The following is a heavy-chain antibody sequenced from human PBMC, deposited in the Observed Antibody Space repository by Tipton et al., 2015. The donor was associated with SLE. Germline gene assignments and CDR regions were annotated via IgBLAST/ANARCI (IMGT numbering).Heavy chain of an antibody. D-gene: IGHD3-3*01. CDR2: IIPFFGTT. Sequence: QLVQSGAEVKKPGSSVKVACKASGGTFSSYVFAWVRQAPGQGLEWMGRIIPFFGTTEYAQKFQDRVTITTDESTSSAYMELSSLRSEDRAVYYCAALRDLPDAFDIWGQGTLVTVSA. V-gene: IGHV1-69*18. CDR3: AALRDLPDAFDI. J-gene: IGHJ3*02. CDR1: GGTFSSYV.